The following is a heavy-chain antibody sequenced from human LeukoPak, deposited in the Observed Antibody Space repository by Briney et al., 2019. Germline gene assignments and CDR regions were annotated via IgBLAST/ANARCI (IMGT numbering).Heavy chain of an antibody. CDR3: ARCVRYFDL. V-gene: IGHV4-34*01. Sequence: SETLSLTCAVYGGSFSGYYWSWIRQPPGKGLEWIGEINHSGSTNYNPSLKSRVTISVDTSKNQFSLKLSSVTAADTAVYYCARCVRYFDLWGRGTLVTVSS. CDR1: GGSFSGYY. J-gene: IGHJ2*01. CDR2: INHSGST.